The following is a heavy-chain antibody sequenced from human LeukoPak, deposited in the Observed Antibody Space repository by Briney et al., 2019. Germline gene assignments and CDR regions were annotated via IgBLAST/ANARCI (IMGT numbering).Heavy chain of an antibody. CDR3: AKVGLVAGEFLFDY. D-gene: IGHD6-19*01. J-gene: IGHJ4*02. V-gene: IGHV3-23*01. CDR1: GVTFSSYG. Sequence: GGTLRLSCAASGVTFSSYGMSWVRQAPGKGLEWVSAISGSGGSTYYADSVKGRFTISRDNSKNTLSLQMNSLSAEDMAVYYCAKVGLVAGEFLFDYWGQGALVTVSS. CDR2: ISGSGGST.